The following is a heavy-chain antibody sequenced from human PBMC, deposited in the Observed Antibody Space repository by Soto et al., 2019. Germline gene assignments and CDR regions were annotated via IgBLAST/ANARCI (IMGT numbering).Heavy chain of an antibody. CDR1: GGSLSSYY. Sequence: QVQLQESGPGLVKPSETLSLICTVSGGSLSSYYWRWIRQPPVKGLEWIGYIYYSGSTKYNSSLKRRVPISVDTSKNQVSLKLSSVTAADTAVYYCARVGTQTDYVGYWGQGPLVTVSS. CDR2: IYYSGST. D-gene: IGHD3-9*01. J-gene: IGHJ4*02. V-gene: IGHV4-59*01. CDR3: ARVGTQTDYVGY.